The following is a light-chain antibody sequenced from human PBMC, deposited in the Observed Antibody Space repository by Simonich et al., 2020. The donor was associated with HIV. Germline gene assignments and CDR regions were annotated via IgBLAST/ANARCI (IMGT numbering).Light chain of an antibody. CDR3: QQYNNWPPLT. Sequence: EILMTQSPATLSVSPGERPTLSSRANQSVSSSYLAWDQQKPGLAPRPLISDASSRATGIPDRFSGSGSGTEFTLTISSLQSEDFAVYYCQQYNNWPPLTFGGGTKVEIK. V-gene: IGKV3D-15*01. CDR1: QSVSSSY. J-gene: IGKJ4*01. CDR2: DAS.